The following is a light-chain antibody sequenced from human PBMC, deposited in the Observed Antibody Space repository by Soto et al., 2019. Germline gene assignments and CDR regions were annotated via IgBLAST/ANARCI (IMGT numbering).Light chain of an antibody. CDR1: QSVLYSSNNKKY. Sequence: DILMTQSPESLAVSLGERATINCKSRQSVLYSSNNKKYLNWYQQKQGQPPKXXXYWASIRESGVPDRFSGSVSGTDGTITISSVKEEDGSVYYCQQYYDSTLTFGQRTRLKIK. CDR2: WAS. CDR3: QQYYDSTLT. V-gene: IGKV4-1*01. J-gene: IGKJ5*01.